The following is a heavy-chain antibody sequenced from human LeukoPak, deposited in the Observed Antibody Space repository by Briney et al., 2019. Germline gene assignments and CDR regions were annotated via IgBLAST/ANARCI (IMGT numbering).Heavy chain of an antibody. J-gene: IGHJ4*02. CDR3: AAYRLPDSFDY. V-gene: IGHV3-33*01. D-gene: IGHD4-11*01. Sequence: GGSLRLSCAASGFTFSSYGMHWVRQAPGKGLEWVAVIWYDGSNKYYADSVKGRFTISRDNSKNTLYLQMNSLRAEDTAVYYCAAYRLPDSFDYWGQGTLVTVSS. CDR2: IWYDGSNK. CDR1: GFTFSSYG.